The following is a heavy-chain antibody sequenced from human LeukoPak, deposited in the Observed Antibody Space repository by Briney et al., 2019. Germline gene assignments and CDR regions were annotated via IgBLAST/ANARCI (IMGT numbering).Heavy chain of an antibody. CDR1: GYRFTSYW. V-gene: IGHV5-51*01. CDR2: IYPGDSDT. J-gene: IGHJ4*02. D-gene: IGHD4-17*01. Sequence: GESLKISFKGSGYRFTSYWIGWARQMPGKGLEWMGIIYPGDSDTRYSPTFQGQVTISADKSISTAYLQWSSLKASDTAMYYCARHLDHTVTTSGGYWGQGTLVTVSS. CDR3: ARHLDHTVTTSGGY.